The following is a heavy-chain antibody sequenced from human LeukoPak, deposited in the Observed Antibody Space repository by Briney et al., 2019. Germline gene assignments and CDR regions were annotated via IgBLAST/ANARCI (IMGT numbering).Heavy chain of an antibody. CDR2: MNPNSGNT. V-gene: IGHV1-8*01. CDR1: GYTFTSYD. D-gene: IGHD3-9*01. Sequence: ASVKVSCKASGYTFTSYDINWVRQATGQGLEWMGWMNPNSGNTGYAQKFQGRVTMTRNTSISTAYMELSSLRSEDTAVYYCARGLNVLRYFDWLPMDVWGQGATVTVSS. J-gene: IGHJ6*02. CDR3: ARGLNVLRYFDWLPMDV.